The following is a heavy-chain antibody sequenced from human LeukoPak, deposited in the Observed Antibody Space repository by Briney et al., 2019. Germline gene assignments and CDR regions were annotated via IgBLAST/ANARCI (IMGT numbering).Heavy chain of an antibody. CDR2: ISNDGSIT. CDR1: GFSFSSYG. J-gene: IGHJ4*02. V-gene: IGHV3-30*18. CDR3: AKSKSPYPMDYIFDF. D-gene: IGHD4-11*01. Sequence: GGPLRLSRAASGFSFSSYGMHWVRQAPGKGLEWVAVISNDGSITKYGDSVKGRFTISRDNSKNTLYVQMNSLRTDDAAVYYCAKSKSPYPMDYIFDFWGQGTLVTVSS.